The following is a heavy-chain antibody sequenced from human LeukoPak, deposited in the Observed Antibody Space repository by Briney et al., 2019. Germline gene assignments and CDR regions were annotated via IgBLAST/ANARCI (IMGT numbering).Heavy chain of an antibody. D-gene: IGHD2-2*02. CDR2: INPNSGGT. CDR3: AREIGGYCSSTSCYTDDY. CDR1: GYTFTGYY. V-gene: IGHV1-2*02. J-gene: IGHJ4*02. Sequence: ASVKVSCKASGYTFTGYYMHWVRQAPGQGLEWMGWINPNSGGTNYAQKFQGRVTITRDTSISTAYMELSRLRSDDTAVYYCAREIGGYCSSTSCYTDDYWGQGTLVTVSS.